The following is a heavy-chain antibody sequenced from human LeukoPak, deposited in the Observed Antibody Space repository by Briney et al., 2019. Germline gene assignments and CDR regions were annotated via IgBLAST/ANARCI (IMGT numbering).Heavy chain of an antibody. D-gene: IGHD2-2*01. Sequence: PGGSLRLSCAASGFTFSSYAMSWVRQAPGKGLEWVSSISSSSSYIYYADSVKGRFTISRDNAKNSLYLQMNSLRAEDTAVYYCATGFSVVVPAAMPEYFQHWGQGTLVTVSS. J-gene: IGHJ1*01. CDR1: GFTFSSYA. CDR2: ISSSSSYI. V-gene: IGHV3-21*01. CDR3: ATGFSVVVPAAMPEYFQH.